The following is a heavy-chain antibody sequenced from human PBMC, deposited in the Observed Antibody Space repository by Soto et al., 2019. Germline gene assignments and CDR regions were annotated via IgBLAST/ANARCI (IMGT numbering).Heavy chain of an antibody. D-gene: IGHD5-18*01. V-gene: IGHV1-46*01. J-gene: IGHJ4*02. Sequence: GPSVKVSCKASGYTFPSYYMHWVRQAPGQGLEWMGIINPSGGSTSYAQKFQGRVTMTRDTSTSTVYMELSSLRSEDTAVYYCARAQLWSQFDYWGQGTLVTVSS. CDR2: INPSGGST. CDR3: ARAQLWSQFDY. CDR1: GYTFPSYY.